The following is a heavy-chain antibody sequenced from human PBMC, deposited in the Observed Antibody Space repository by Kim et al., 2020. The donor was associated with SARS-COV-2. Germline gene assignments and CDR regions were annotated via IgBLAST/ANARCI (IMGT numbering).Heavy chain of an antibody. CDR3: AAGRLAAAGYYYYGTDV. CDR1: GGSMSSYF. Sequence: SETLSLTCTVSGGSMSSYFWSWIRQPPRKGLEWIGYIYYSGNTNYNPSLKSRLTISVDTSKNQFSLTLSSVTAADTAVYYCAAGRLAAAGYYYYGTDVWGQGTTVTVSS. CDR2: IYYSGNT. J-gene: IGHJ6*02. V-gene: IGHV4-59*01. D-gene: IGHD6-13*01.